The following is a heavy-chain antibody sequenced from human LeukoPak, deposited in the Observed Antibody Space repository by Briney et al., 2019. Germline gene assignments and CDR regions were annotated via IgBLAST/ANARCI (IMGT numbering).Heavy chain of an antibody. J-gene: IGHJ3*02. Sequence: ASVKVSCKASGYTFTGYYMHWVRQAPGQGLEWVGWISGYNGNTDYAQKLQGRVTMTTDTSTSTAYMELRSLRSDDTAVYYCASGYCSGGSCHDAFDMWGQGTMVIVSS. CDR1: GYTFTGYY. D-gene: IGHD2-15*01. CDR2: ISGYNGNT. V-gene: IGHV1-18*04. CDR3: ASGYCSGGSCHDAFDM.